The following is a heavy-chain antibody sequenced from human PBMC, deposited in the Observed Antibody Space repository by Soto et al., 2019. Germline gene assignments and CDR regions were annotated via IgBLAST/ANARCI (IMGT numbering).Heavy chain of an antibody. D-gene: IGHD3-10*01. Sequence: LXLTCTVSGVSISIYYWSWIRQPPGKGLECIGYIYYSGSTNYNPSLKSRVTISVDTSKNQFSLKLSSVTAADTAVYYCARDRKYYGSGSYPRVYYCGMDVWGQGTTVTVSS. CDR1: GVSISIYY. J-gene: IGHJ6*02. CDR3: ARDRKYYGSGSYPRVYYCGMDV. V-gene: IGHV4-59*01. CDR2: IYYSGST.